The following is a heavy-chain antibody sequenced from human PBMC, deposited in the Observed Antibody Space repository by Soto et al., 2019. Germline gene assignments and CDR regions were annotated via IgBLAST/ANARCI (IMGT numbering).Heavy chain of an antibody. CDR2: IYYSGST. CDR1: GGSISSDGYY. D-gene: IGHD3-10*01. Sequence: SETLSLTCTVSGGSISSDGYYWIWIRQPPGKGLEWIGSIYYSGSTYYNPSLKSRVTISVDTSKNQFSLKLSSVTAADTAVYYCPLWFGENWGVDAFDIWGQGTMVTVSS. CDR3: PLWFGENWGVDAFDI. J-gene: IGHJ3*02. V-gene: IGHV4-39*01.